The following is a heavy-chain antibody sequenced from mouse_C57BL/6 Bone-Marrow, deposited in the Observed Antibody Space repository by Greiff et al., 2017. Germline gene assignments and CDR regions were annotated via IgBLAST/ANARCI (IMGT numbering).Heavy chain of an antibody. CDR2: ISSGSSTI. V-gene: IGHV5-17*01. Sequence: DVHLVESGGGLVKPGGSLKLSCAASGFTFSDYGMHWVRQAPEKGLAWVAYISSGSSTIYYADTVKGRFTISRDNAKNTLFLQMTSLRSEDTAMYYCARGGTVVATGAMDYWGQGTSVTVSS. CDR1: GFTFSDYG. D-gene: IGHD1-1*01. CDR3: ARGGTVVATGAMDY. J-gene: IGHJ4*01.